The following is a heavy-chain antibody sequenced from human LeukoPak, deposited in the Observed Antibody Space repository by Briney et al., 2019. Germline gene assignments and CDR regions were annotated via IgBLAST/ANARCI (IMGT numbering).Heavy chain of an antibody. J-gene: IGHJ4*02. CDR3: AILDYGGNSESDY. D-gene: IGHD4-23*01. CDR2: ISSSSGYI. CDR1: GFTFSSYT. V-gene: IGHV3-21*01. Sequence: PGGSLRLSCAASGFTFSSYTMRWVRQPPGKGREWVSSISSSSGYIYYADSVKGRFTISRDNAKNSLYLQMNSLRADDTAMYYCAILDYGGNSESDYWGQGTLVTVSS.